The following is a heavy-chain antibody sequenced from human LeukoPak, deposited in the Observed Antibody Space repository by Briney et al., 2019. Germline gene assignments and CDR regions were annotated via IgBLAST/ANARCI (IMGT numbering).Heavy chain of an antibody. V-gene: IGHV1-46*01. D-gene: IGHD3-10*01. Sequence: ASVKVSCKASGYTFTNYYMHWVRQAPGQGLEWMGKINPSGGSTSYAQKFQGRVTMTRDTSTSIVYMEVSSLRPEDTAVYSCARDRNPFGEPEGSFDNWGQGTLVTVSS. CDR1: GYTFTNYY. J-gene: IGHJ4*02. CDR3: ARDRNPFGEPEGSFDN. CDR2: INPSGGST.